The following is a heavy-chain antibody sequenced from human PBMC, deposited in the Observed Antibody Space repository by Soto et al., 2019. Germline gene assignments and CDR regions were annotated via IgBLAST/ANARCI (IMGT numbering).Heavy chain of an antibody. V-gene: IGHV3-30-3*01. J-gene: IGHJ4*02. CDR2: ISYDGSNK. D-gene: IGHD3-22*01. Sequence: PGGSLRLSCAASGFTFSSYAMHWVRQAPGKGLEWVAVISYDGSNKYYADSVKGRFTISRDNSKNTLYLQMNSLRAEDTAVYYCAREAETYYYDSSGYYTHIYYWCQGTLVTVSS. CDR1: GFTFSSYA. CDR3: AREAETYYYDSSGYYTHIYY.